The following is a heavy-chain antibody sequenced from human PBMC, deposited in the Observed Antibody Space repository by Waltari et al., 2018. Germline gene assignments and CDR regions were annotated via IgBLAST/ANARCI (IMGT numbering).Heavy chain of an antibody. CDR1: GGSVRSDN. CDR3: ARRYGYDYLDP. CDR2: IYQGGST. Sequence: QVQLQESGPGLVKPSETLSLTCNVSGGSVRSDNWSWLRQTPGKGLEWIGYIYQGGSTNYNPPLKSRVTISKDLSKNQLSLKLTSVTVADTAIYYCARRYGYDYLDPWGQGTLVTVSS. J-gene: IGHJ5*02. V-gene: IGHV4-4*09. D-gene: IGHD3-22*01.